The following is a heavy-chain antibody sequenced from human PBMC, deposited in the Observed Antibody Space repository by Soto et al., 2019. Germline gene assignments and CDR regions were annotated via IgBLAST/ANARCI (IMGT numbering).Heavy chain of an antibody. Sequence: QITLKESGPTLVKPTQTLTLTCTFSGFSLSTSGVGVGWIRQPPGKALEWRALIDWDDDKRHSPSLKSMLTFTHETSKKQGGHTEAKMDPVDTATYYCARRQSSSSGDDFADWDQGTLVTVSS. CDR1: GFSLSTSGVG. V-gene: IGHV2-5*02. J-gene: IGHJ4*02. CDR3: ARRQSSSSGDDFAD. CDR2: IDWDDDK. D-gene: IGHD6-13*01.